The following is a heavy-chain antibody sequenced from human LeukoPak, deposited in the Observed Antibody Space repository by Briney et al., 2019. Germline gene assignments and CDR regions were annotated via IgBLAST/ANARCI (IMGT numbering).Heavy chain of an antibody. Sequence: SETLSLTCTVSGGSISSSSYYWGWIRQSPGKGLEWIRSISYSGTTYYNPSLKSRVTISVDTSKNQFSLKLTSVTAADTAVYYCAANSADYNTLGSSYKVWGQGTLVTVSS. CDR1: GGSISSSSYY. CDR3: AANSADYNTLGSSYKV. V-gene: IGHV4-39*01. CDR2: ISYSGTT. D-gene: IGHD3-10*01. J-gene: IGHJ4*02.